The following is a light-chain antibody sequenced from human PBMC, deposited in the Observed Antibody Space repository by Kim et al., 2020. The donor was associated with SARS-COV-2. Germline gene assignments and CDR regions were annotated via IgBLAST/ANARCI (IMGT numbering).Light chain of an antibody. V-gene: IGKV1-39*01. Sequence: DIQMTQSPSSLPASVGDRVTITCRASQSINTYLNWYQQKPGKAPNLLIYGATTLQSGVPSRFSGSGSGTEFTLTITSLQAEDFATYICQQSYSTLCTFGQGTKLEI. J-gene: IGKJ2*02. CDR3: QQSYSTLCT. CDR2: GAT. CDR1: QSINTY.